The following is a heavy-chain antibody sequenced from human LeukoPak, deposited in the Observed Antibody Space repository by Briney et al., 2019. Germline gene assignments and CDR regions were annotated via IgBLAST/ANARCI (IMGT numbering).Heavy chain of an antibody. CDR2: IYYSGST. V-gene: IGHV4-59*01. D-gene: IGHD5-18*01. CDR3: ARFIIRGYSYGHYFDY. CDR1: GGSISSYY. J-gene: IGHJ4*02. Sequence: SETLSLTCTVSGGSISSYYWSWIRQPPGKGLEWIGYIYYSGSTNYNPSLKSRVTISVDTSKNQFSLKLSSVTAADTAVYYCARFIIRGYSYGHYFDYWGQGTLITVSS.